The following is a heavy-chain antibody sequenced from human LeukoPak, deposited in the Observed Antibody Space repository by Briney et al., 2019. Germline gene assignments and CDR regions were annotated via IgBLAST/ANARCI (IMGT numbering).Heavy chain of an antibody. CDR1: GFTFSSYA. J-gene: IGHJ4*02. D-gene: IGHD1-26*01. CDR2: IYNGGST. V-gene: IGHV3-66*01. CDR3: ARVYGGSYYFDY. Sequence: GGSLRLSCAASGFTFSSYAMSWVRQAPGKGLEWISVIYNGGSTHYADSVKGRFASSRDNSKNTLYLQMDSLRAEDTAIYYCARVYGGSYYFDYWGQGTLVTVSS.